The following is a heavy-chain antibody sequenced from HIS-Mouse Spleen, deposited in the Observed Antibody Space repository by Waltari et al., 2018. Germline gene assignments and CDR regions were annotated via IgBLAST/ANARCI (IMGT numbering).Heavy chain of an antibody. CDR2: IDWDDDK. CDR1: GFSLTTSRMC. J-gene: IGHJ4*02. V-gene: IGHV2-70*15. Sequence: QVTLRESGPALVKPTQTLTLTCTFSGFSLTTSRMCVRWFRQPPGKALEWLARIDWDDDKYYSTSLKTRLTISKDTSKNQVVLTMTNMDPVDTATYYCARIAEGYSSGWYAFDYWGQGTLVTVSS. D-gene: IGHD6-19*01. CDR3: ARIAEGYSSGWYAFDY.